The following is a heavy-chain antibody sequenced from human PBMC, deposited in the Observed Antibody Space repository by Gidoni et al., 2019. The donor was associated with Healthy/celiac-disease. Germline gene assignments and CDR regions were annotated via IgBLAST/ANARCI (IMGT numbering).Heavy chain of an antibody. Sequence: EVQLVESGGGLVQPGGSLRLSCAASGFTFSSYWMHWVRQAPGKGLVWVSRSNSDGSSTSYADSVKGRFTISRDNAKNTLYLQMNSLRAEDTAVYYCVPHCSGGSCSLGAFDIWGQGTMVTVSS. CDR1: GFTFSSYW. J-gene: IGHJ3*02. V-gene: IGHV3-74*01. D-gene: IGHD2-15*01. CDR3: VPHCSGGSCSLGAFDI. CDR2: SNSDGSST.